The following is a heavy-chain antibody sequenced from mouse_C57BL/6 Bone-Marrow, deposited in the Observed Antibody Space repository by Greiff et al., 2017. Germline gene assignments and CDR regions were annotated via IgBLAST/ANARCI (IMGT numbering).Heavy chain of an antibody. D-gene: IGHD2-5*01. V-gene: IGHV6-6*01. CDR1: GFTFSDAW. CDR2: FRNKANNHAT. CDR3: TAYYSNYVRAMDY. J-gene: IGHJ4*01. Sequence: EVKLVESGGGLVQPGGSMKLSCAASGFTFSDAWMDWVRQSPEKGLEWVAEFRNKANNHATYYAESVKGRFTISRDDSKSSVYLQMNSLRAEDTGIYYCTAYYSNYVRAMDYWGQGTSVTVSS.